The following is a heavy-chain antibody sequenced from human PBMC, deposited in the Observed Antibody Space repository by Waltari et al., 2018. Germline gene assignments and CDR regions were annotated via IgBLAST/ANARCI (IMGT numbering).Heavy chain of an antibody. CDR1: GGSISGYY. D-gene: IGHD3-16*01. CDR3: ARERGYDGFDF. Sequence: GLVKPSETLSLTCAVSGGSISGYYWSWIRQPPGKGLEWIGYVYYTGTTHYNPALKSRVTMSVDTSANQFYLKLASVTAADTAVYYCARERGYDGFDFWGQGTLATVSS. CDR2: VYYTGTT. J-gene: IGHJ4*02. V-gene: IGHV4-59*01.